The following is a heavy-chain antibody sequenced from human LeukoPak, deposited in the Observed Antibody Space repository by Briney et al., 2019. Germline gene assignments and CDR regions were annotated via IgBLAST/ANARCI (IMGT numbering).Heavy chain of an antibody. D-gene: IGHD4/OR15-4a*01. Sequence: GGSLRLSCVASGFTFDRHAMCWVRQAPGEGLEWVLSIDIGGGSTYYADSVKGPFTISRDNSKNTLYLQMNSLRAEDAALYFCANEVRPNDYWGRGTLVTVSS. CDR1: GFTFDRHA. CDR2: IDIGGGST. J-gene: IGHJ4*02. CDR3: ANEVRPNDY. V-gene: IGHV3-23*01.